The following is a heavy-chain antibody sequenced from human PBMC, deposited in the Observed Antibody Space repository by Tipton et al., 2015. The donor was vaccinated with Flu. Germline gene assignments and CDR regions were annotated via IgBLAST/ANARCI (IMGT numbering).Heavy chain of an antibody. Sequence: TLSLICTVSGGSMSSYYWSWIRQPAGKGLEWIGRIYTSGSAIHNPSLKSRVTMSVDTSKNQFSLKLSSVTAADTAVYYCARACGSGGNRWFDPWGQGALVTVSS. V-gene: IGHV4-4*07. J-gene: IGHJ5*02. D-gene: IGHD2-15*01. CDR3: ARACGSGGNRWFDP. CDR2: IYTSGSA. CDR1: GGSMSSYY.